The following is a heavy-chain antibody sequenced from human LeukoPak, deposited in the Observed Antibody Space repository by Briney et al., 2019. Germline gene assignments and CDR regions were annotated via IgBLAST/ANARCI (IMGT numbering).Heavy chain of an antibody. V-gene: IGHV1-2*06. CDR1: GYTFTGYY. D-gene: IGHD3-22*01. J-gene: IGHJ4*02. CDR3: ARESGSSGYYYGEFDY. CDR2: INPNSGGT. Sequence: ASVKVSCKASGYTFTGYYMHWVRQAPGQGLEWMGRINPNSGGTNYAQKFQGRVTMTRDTSISTAYMELSRLRSDDTAVYYCARESGSSGYYYGEFDYWGQGTLVTVSS.